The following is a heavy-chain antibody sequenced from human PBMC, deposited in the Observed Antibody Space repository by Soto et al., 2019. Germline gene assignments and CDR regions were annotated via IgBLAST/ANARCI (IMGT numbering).Heavy chain of an antibody. CDR1: GYTFTSYY. CDR2: INPSGGST. CDR3: ARDRFLEWLLYTYYGMDV. V-gene: IGHV1-46*01. D-gene: IGHD3-3*01. J-gene: IGHJ6*02. Sequence: ASVKVSCKASGYTFTSYYMHWVRQAPGQGFEWMGIINPSGGSTSYAQKFQGRVTMTRDTSTSTVYMELSSLRSEDTAVYYCARDRFLEWLLYTYYGMDVWGQGTTVTSP.